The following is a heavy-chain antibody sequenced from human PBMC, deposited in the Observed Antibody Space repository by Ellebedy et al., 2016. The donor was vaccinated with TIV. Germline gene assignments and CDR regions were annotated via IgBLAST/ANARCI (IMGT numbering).Heavy chain of an antibody. CDR1: GYTFAGNH. J-gene: IGHJ5*02. CDR2: INSSGGT. CDR3: ARVVAGLDL. D-gene: IGHD2-15*01. V-gene: IGHV1-2*02. Sequence: ASVKVSXXASGYTFAGNHMHWVRQAPGQGLEWMGWINSSGGTNYAQKFQGRATMTRDTSISTAYMELSRLGSDDTAVYYCARVVAGLDLWGQGTLVTVSS.